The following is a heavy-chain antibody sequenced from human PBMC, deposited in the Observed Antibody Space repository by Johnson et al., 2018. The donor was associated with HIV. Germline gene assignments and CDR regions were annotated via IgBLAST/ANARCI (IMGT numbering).Heavy chain of an antibody. Sequence: QVQLVESGGGLVRPGGSLRLSCAASGFTFSDYYMSWIRQAPGKGLEWVSYISSGGSTYYADSVKGRFTISRDNSKNTVYLQMNSLRAEDTAVYYCAKDVNEWAAWIQLWAPAFDIWGQGTMVTVS. D-gene: IGHD5-18*01. CDR3: AKDVNEWAAWIQLWAPAFDI. V-gene: IGHV3-11*04. J-gene: IGHJ3*02. CDR2: ISSGGST. CDR1: GFTFSDYY.